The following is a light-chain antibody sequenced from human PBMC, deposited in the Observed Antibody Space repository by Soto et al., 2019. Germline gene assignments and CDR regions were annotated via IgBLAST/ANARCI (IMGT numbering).Light chain of an antibody. Sequence: QSVLTQPPSVSAAPGQKVTISCSGSSSNIGNNYVSWYQQLPGTAPKLLIYDNNKRPSGIPDRFSGSKSGTSATLGITGLQTGDEADYYCSAYTVSRTYVFGTGTKVTVL. J-gene: IGLJ1*01. V-gene: IGLV1-51*01. CDR2: DNN. CDR3: SAYTVSRTYV. CDR1: SSNIGNNY.